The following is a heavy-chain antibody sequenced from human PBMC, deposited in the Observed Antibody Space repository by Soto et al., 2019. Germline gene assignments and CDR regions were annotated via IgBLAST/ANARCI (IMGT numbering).Heavy chain of an antibody. Sequence: QVQLQQWGAGLLKPSETLSLTCAVYGGSFSGHYCSWIRQSPGKGLEWIGEINHSGRTNYNPSLKSRVTISEDRSKNQFSLKVTSVTAADTAMYYCARGYGDYAHEAFDIWGQGTMVTVSS. V-gene: IGHV4-34*01. CDR1: GGSFSGHY. CDR2: INHSGRT. D-gene: IGHD4-17*01. J-gene: IGHJ3*02. CDR3: ARGYGDYAHEAFDI.